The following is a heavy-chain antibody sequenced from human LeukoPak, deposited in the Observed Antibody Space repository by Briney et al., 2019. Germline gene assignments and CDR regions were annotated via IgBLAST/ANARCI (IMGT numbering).Heavy chain of an antibody. CDR2: IHSSSGSI. V-gene: IGHV3-21*01. CDR3: ARDLAWDAFDI. J-gene: IGHJ3*02. Sequence: GGSLRLSCAASGFNFTNYNMNWVRQAPGKGLEWVSSIHSSSGSIYYADSLKGRFTISRDDAKNSLYLQMNSLRAEDTAVYYCARDLAWDAFDIWGQGTMVTVSS. CDR1: GFNFTNYN.